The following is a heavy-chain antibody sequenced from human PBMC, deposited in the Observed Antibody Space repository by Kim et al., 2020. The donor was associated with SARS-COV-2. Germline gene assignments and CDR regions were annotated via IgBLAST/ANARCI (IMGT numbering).Heavy chain of an antibody. CDR1: GLSFDDSA. Sequence: GGSLRLSCAASGLSFDDSAMNWVRQAPGKGLEWLAVISYDGRNKDYADSVTGRFTLSSDNPKRTLFLQMNSLRVEDTGVYYCARGNYHASLGLSDFYNGMEVWGQGARVTVAS. CDR2: ISYDGRNK. D-gene: IGHD2-21*02. V-gene: IGHV3-30-3*01. J-gene: IGHJ6*01. CDR3: ARGNYHASLGLSDFYNGMEV.